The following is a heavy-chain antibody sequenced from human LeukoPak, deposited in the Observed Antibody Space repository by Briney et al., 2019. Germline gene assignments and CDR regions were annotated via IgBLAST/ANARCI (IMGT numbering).Heavy chain of an antibody. CDR1: GGSINSSPYY. CDR2: IYYSGST. CDR3: ARPTKGTAAQGYDY. Sequence: SETLSLTCTVSGGSINSSPYYWGWIRQPPGRGLQWIGSIYYSGSTYYNPSLKSRLTISVDTSKNQFSLKVISVTAADTAIYYCARPTKGTAAQGYDYWGQGILVTVAS. V-gene: IGHV4-39*01. D-gene: IGHD6-6*01. J-gene: IGHJ4*02.